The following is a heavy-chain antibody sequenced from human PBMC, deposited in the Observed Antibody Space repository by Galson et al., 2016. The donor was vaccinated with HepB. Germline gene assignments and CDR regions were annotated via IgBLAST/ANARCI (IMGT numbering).Heavy chain of an antibody. V-gene: IGHV3-23*01. J-gene: IGHJ4*02. CDR3: AKEIDNSGIGRFHS. CDR1: GFTFSSNP. Sequence: SLRLFCAASGFTFSSNPMSWVRQAPGKGLEWVSSITTNGRTNFADSVKGRFTLSRDNSKNSLSLQMNSLRVEDTAIYYCAKEIDNSGIGRFHSWGQGTLVTVSS. CDR2: ITTNGRT. D-gene: IGHD3-10*01.